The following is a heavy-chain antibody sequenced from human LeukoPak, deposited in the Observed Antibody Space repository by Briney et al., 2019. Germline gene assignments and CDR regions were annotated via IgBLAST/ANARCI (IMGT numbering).Heavy chain of an antibody. J-gene: IGHJ4*02. CDR1: AGSISSDY. Sequence: SETLSLTCTVSAGSISSDYWSWIRQPPGKGLEWIGYIYYSGSTNYSPSLKSRVTISVDTSKKQFSLKLNSVTAADTAVYYCARTSPRYGYFDYWGQGALVTVSS. D-gene: IGHD3-9*01. CDR3: ARTSPRYGYFDY. CDR2: IYYSGST. V-gene: IGHV4-59*01.